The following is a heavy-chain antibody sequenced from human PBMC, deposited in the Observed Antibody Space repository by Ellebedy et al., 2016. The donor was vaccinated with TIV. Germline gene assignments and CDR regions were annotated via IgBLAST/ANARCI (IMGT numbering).Heavy chain of an antibody. CDR2: ISAYNGNT. Sequence: ASVKVSXXASGYTFTSYGISWVRQAPGQGLEWMGWISAYNGNTNYAQKLQGRVTMTTDTSTSTAYMELRSLRSDDTAVYYCARAPPTYYYDSSGYYPNDAFDIWGQGTMVTVSS. CDR1: GYTFTSYG. D-gene: IGHD3-22*01. CDR3: ARAPPTYYYDSSGYYPNDAFDI. J-gene: IGHJ3*02. V-gene: IGHV1-18*01.